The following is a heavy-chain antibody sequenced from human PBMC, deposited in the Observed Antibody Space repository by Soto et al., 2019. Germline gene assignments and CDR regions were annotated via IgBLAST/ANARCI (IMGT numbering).Heavy chain of an antibody. CDR3: ARDTGETHYDFWSGYWSGMDV. Sequence: EVQLVESGGGLVQPGGSLRLSCAASGFIFSNYWMSWVRQTPGKGLEWVANINQDGSEKYYVDSVKGRLTISRDNAKNSLSLQTNSLRAEDTAVYYCARDTGETHYDFWSGYWSGMDVWGQGTTVTVSS. CDR2: INQDGSEK. J-gene: IGHJ6*02. CDR1: GFIFSNYW. V-gene: IGHV3-7*05. D-gene: IGHD3-3*01.